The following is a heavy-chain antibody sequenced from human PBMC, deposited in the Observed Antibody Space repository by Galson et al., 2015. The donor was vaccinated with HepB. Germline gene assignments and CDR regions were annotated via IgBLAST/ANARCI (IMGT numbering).Heavy chain of an antibody. Sequence: ETLSLTCTVSGGSISSSSYYWGWIRQPPGKGLEWIGSIYYSGSTYYNPSLKSRVTISVDTSKNQFSLKLSSVTAADTAVYYCARHGLGLAYCGGDCYSDYLDYWGQGTLVTVSS. CDR3: ARHGLGLAYCGGDCYSDYLDY. CDR2: IYYSGST. J-gene: IGHJ4*02. V-gene: IGHV4-39*01. D-gene: IGHD2-21*02. CDR1: GGSISSSSYY.